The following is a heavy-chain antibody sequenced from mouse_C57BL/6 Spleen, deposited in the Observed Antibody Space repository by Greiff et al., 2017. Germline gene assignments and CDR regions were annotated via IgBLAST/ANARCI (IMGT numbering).Heavy chain of an antibody. V-gene: IGHV1-18*01. Sequence: EVQLVESGPELVKPGASVKIPCKASGYTFTDYNMDWVKQSHGKSLEWIGDINPNNGGTIYNQKFKGKATLTVDKSSSTAYMELRSLTSEDTAVYYCARGSNYLFAYWGQGTLVTVSA. CDR2: INPNNGGT. CDR1: GYTFTDYN. D-gene: IGHD2-5*01. J-gene: IGHJ3*01. CDR3: ARGSNYLFAY.